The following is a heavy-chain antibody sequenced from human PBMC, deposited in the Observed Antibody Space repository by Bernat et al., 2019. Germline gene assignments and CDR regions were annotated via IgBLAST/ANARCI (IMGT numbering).Heavy chain of an antibody. V-gene: IGHV3-66*03. CDR1: GFTVSSNY. CDR2: IYSCGST. J-gene: IGHJ6*03. CDR3: ARDGDTLIYYYMDV. D-gene: IGHD2-8*01. Sequence: EVQLVESGGGLIQPGGSLRLSCAASGFTVSSNYMSWVRQAPGKGLEWVSVIYSCGSTYYADSVKGRFTISRDNSKNTLYLQLNSLRAEDTAVYYCARDGDTLIYYYMDVWGKGTTVTVSS.